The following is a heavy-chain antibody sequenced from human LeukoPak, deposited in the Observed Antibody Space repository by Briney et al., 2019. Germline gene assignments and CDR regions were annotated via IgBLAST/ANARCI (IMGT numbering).Heavy chain of an antibody. J-gene: IGHJ4*02. CDR2: INPNSGGT. CDR3: ARGVSYSSSWYMLIKPGYYFDY. CDR1: GYTFTGYY. V-gene: IGHV1-2*02. D-gene: IGHD6-13*01. Sequence: ASVKVSFKASGYTFTGYYMHWVRQAPGQGLEWMGWINPNSGGTNYAQKFQGRVTMTRDTSISTAYMELSRLRSDDTAVYYCARGVSYSSSWYMLIKPGYYFDYWGQGTLVTVSS.